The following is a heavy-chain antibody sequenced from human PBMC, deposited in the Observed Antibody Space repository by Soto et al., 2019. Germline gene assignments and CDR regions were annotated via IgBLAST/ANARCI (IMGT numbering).Heavy chain of an antibody. CDR2: IYYRGST. V-gene: IGHV4-39*01. J-gene: IGHJ4*02. CDR3: ARISSGWYSFDY. CDR1: GGSISSSSYY. Sequence: PSETLSLTCTVSGGSISSSSYYWGWIGQPPGKGLEWIGSIYYRGSTYYHPSLKSRVTISVDTSKNQFSLKLSSVTAADTAVYYCARISSGWYSFDYWGQGTLVTVSS. D-gene: IGHD6-19*01.